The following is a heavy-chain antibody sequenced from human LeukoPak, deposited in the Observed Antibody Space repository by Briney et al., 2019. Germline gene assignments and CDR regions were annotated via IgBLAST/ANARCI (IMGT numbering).Heavy chain of an antibody. D-gene: IGHD5/OR15-5a*01. CDR1: GFIFSNYG. J-gene: IGHJ5*01. Sequence: PGGSLRLSCAASGFIFSNYGMHWVRQAPGKGLEWEAVVWYDGSNKYYADSVKGRFTISRDNSKNMLYLQMNSLRAEDTAVYYCARDPSLRVTLDSWGQGTLVTVSS. V-gene: IGHV3-33*01. CDR2: VWYDGSNK. CDR3: ARDPSLRVTLDS.